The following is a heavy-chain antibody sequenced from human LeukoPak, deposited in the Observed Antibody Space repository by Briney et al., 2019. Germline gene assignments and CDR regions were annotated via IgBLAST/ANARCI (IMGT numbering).Heavy chain of an antibody. CDR2: IWSDGSSK. J-gene: IGHJ6*02. V-gene: IGHV3-33*01. CDR1: GFTFSSYG. CDR3: ARGQSPSYYDMDV. Sequence: GGSLRLSCAASGFTFSSYGMHWVRQAPGKGLEWVAVIWSDGSSKHYGDSVKGRFTISRDNSKNTLYLQMNSLRAEDTAVYHCARGQSPSYYDMDVWGQGPTVTVSS. D-gene: IGHD6-19*01.